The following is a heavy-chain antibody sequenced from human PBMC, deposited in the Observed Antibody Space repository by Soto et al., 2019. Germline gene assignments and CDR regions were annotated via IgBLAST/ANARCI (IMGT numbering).Heavy chain of an antibody. Sequence: EVQLVESGGGLVQPGGSLRLSCAASGFTFSSYSMNWVRQAPGKGLEWVSYISSSSSTIYYADSVKGRFTISRDNAKNSLYLQMNSLRDEDTAVYYCARVCPVDTAMVCYYYYGMGVWGQGTTVTVSS. D-gene: IGHD5-18*01. V-gene: IGHV3-48*02. J-gene: IGHJ6*02. CDR3: ARVCPVDTAMVCYYYYGMGV. CDR1: GFTFSSYS. CDR2: ISSSSSTI.